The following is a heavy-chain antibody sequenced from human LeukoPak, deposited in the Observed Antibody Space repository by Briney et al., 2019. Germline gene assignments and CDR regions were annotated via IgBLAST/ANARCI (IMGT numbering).Heavy chain of an antibody. Sequence: TSETLSLTCAVYGGSSSGYYWSWIRQPPGKGLEWIGEINHSGSTNYNPSLKSRVTISVDTSKNQFSLKLSSVTAADTAVYYCARTFGESYYDFWSGYSTLDYWGQGTLVTVSS. CDR3: ARTFGESYYDFWSGYSTLDY. V-gene: IGHV4-34*01. CDR2: INHSGST. J-gene: IGHJ4*02. CDR1: GGSSSGYY. D-gene: IGHD3-3*01.